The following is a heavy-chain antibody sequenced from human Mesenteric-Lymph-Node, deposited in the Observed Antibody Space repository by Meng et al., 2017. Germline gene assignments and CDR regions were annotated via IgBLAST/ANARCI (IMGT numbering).Heavy chain of an antibody. V-gene: IGHV1-69*13. CDR1: GGTFSSYA. J-gene: IGHJ4*02. Sequence: SVKVSCKASGGTFSSYAISWVRQAPGQGLEWMGGIIPIFGTANYAQKFQGRVTITADESTSTAYMELNSLRAEDTAVYYCARSPGQFYDILTGPDYWGQGTLVTVSS. CDR2: IIPIFGTA. CDR3: ARSPGQFYDILTGPDY. D-gene: IGHD3-9*01.